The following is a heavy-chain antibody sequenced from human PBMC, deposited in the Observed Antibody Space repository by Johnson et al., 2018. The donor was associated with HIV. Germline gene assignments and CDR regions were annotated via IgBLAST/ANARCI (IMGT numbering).Heavy chain of an antibody. CDR2: IYSGGST. J-gene: IGHJ3*02. CDR3: ARVGSSWGRDAFDI. D-gene: IGHD6-13*01. V-gene: IGHV3-66*01. CDR1: GFTVSSNY. Sequence: VQLVESGGGVVRPGGSLRLSCAASGFTVSSNYMSWVRQAPGKGLEWVSVIYSGGSTFNAHSVKGRFTISRDNSENTVYLQMNSLRAEDTAVYYCARVGSSWGRDAFDIWGQGTMVTVSS.